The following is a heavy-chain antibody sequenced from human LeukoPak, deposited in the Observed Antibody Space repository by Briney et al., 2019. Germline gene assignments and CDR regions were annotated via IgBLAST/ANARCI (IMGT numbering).Heavy chain of an antibody. V-gene: IGHV4-59*11. J-gene: IGHJ4*02. D-gene: IGHD5-24*01. Sequence: SETLSPTCTVSGGSISSHYWSWIRQPPGKGLEWIGYIHYSGSTNYNPSLKSRVTISVDTSKNQFSLKLSSVTAADTAVYYCARGTSRDGYNVYSDYWGQGTLVTVSS. CDR3: ARGTSRDGYNVYSDY. CDR1: GGSISSHY. CDR2: IHYSGST.